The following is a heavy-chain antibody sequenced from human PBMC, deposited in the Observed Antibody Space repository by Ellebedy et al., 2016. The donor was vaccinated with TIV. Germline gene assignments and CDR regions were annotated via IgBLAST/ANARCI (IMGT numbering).Heavy chain of an antibody. J-gene: IGHJ4*02. Sequence: GESLKISCAASGFTFTSYSMNWVRQAPGKGLEWISYISNSDTIYNADSVRGRFTISRDKAKKSVYLQMNSLRVDDTGVYYCARDAMIWIFDSWGQGTLVTVSS. CDR2: ISNSDTI. CDR1: GFTFTSYS. D-gene: IGHD3-22*01. CDR3: ARDAMIWIFDS. V-gene: IGHV3-69-1*01.